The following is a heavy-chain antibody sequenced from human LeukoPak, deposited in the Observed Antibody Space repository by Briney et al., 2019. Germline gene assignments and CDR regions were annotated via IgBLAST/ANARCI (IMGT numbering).Heavy chain of an antibody. CDR1: GFTFSSYW. CDR3: AWGGYCSGGSCFDY. CDR2: INSDGSST. V-gene: IGHV3-74*01. Sequence: GGSLRLSCAASGFTFSSYWMHWVRQAPGKGLVWVSRINSDGSSTSYADSVKGRFTISRDNAKNTLYLQMNSLRAEDTAVYYCAWGGYCSGGSCFDYWGRGTLVTVSS. D-gene: IGHD2-15*01. J-gene: IGHJ4*02.